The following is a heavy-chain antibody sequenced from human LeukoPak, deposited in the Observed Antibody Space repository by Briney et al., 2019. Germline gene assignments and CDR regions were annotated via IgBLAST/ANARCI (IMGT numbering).Heavy chain of an antibody. CDR1: GGSISSGSYY. V-gene: IGHV4-61*02. J-gene: IGHJ4*02. CDR2: IYTSGGT. Sequence: SQTLSLTCTVSGGSISSGSYYWSWIRQPAGKGLEWIGRIYTSGGTNYNPSLKSRVTISVDTSKNQFSLKLSSVTAADTAVYYCAREEAAAGPFFDYWGQGTLVTVSS. CDR3: AREEAAAGPFFDY. D-gene: IGHD6-13*01.